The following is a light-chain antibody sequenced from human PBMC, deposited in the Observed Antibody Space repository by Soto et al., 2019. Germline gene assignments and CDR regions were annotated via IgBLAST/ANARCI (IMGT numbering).Light chain of an antibody. V-gene: IGKV3-20*01. CDR1: QTVRNNY. CDR2: DAS. J-gene: IGKJ4*01. Sequence: EFVWSQSPGTPSCWTREKITLVSVLSQTVRNNYLAWYQQKPGQAPRLLIYDASSRATGIPDRFSGGGSGTDFTLTITGLEPEYFAVYYCQQFSSYPLNFGGGTKVDIK. CDR3: QQFSSYPLN.